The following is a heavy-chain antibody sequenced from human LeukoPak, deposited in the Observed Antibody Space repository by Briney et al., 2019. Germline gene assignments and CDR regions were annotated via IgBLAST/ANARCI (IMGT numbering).Heavy chain of an antibody. V-gene: IGHV3-33*01. J-gene: IGHJ4*02. CDR1: GFIFSNYG. Sequence: GGSLRLSCAASGFIFSNYGFHWVRQAPGKGVEWVALIWSDGSKKYYTDSVKGRFTISRDDSKNTLFLQMNSLRAEDKAVYYCARDIGTWPNSLFDYWGQGNLVTVSS. D-gene: IGHD4-23*01. CDR3: ARDIGTWPNSLFDY. CDR2: IWSDGSKK.